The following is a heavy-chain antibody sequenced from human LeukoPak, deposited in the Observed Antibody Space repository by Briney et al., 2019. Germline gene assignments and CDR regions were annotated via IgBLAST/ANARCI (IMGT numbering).Heavy chain of an antibody. J-gene: IGHJ6*03. D-gene: IGHD3-22*01. CDR3: ARGRQDVTMIVVVMTAVSYYLDV. CDR2: MNPSGST. V-gene: IGHV4-34*01. CDR1: GGSFSGYY. Sequence: SETLSLTCAFYGGSFSGYYWTWIRQTPEKGLEWIGEMNPSGSTSYNPSLKSRVTISVDTSKIQFSLKLSSVTAAETAVYYCARGRQDVTMIVVVMTAVSYYLDVWGKGTTVTVS.